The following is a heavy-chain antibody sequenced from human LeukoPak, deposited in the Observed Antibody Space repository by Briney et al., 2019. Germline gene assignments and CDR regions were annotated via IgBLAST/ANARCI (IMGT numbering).Heavy chain of an antibody. CDR3: ALRSLRRDGYKVHFDY. CDR2: INPNSGGT. J-gene: IGHJ4*02. CDR1: GYTFTGYY. Sequence: ASVKVSCKASGYTFTGYYMHWVRQAPGQGLEWMGWINPNSGGTNYAQKFQGRVTMTRDTSIGTAYMELSRLRSEDTAVYYCALRSLRRDGYKVHFDYWGQGTLVTVSS. D-gene: IGHD5-24*01. V-gene: IGHV1-2*02.